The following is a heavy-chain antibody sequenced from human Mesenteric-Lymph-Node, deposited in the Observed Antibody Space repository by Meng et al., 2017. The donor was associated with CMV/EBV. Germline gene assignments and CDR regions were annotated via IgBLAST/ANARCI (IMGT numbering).Heavy chain of an antibody. CDR3: ASVNFSFDY. J-gene: IGHJ4*02. CDR1: GGSFSDYY. V-gene: IGHV4-34*01. D-gene: IGHD3-3*01. CDR2: INHSGST. Sequence: LSLTCAVYGGSFSDYYWSGIRQPPGKGLEWIGEINHSGSTNYNPSLKSRVTISVDTSKNQFSLRLSSVTAADTAVYYCASVNFSFDYWGQGTLVTVSS.